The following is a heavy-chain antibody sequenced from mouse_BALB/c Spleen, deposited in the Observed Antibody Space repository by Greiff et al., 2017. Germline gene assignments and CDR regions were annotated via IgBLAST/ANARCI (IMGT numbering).Heavy chain of an antibody. CDR2: IWAGGST. J-gene: IGHJ3*01. CDR1: GFSLTSYG. Sequence: QVQLKESGPGLVAPSQSLSITCTVSGFSLTSYGVHWVRQPPGKGLEWLGVIWAGGSTNYNSALMSRLSISKDNSKSQVFLKMNSLQTDDTAMYYCARDWDGFFPWFAYWGQGTLVTVSA. V-gene: IGHV2-9*02. D-gene: IGHD2-3*01. CDR3: ARDWDGFFPWFAY.